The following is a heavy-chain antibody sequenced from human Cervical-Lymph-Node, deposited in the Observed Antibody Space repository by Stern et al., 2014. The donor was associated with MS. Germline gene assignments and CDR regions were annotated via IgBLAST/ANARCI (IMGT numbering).Heavy chain of an antibody. D-gene: IGHD4/OR15-4a*01. CDR2: IHRGGGYI. V-gene: IGHV3-21*01. Sequence: EVQLVQSGGTLVKPGGSLRLSCEASGFTFYSYGMNWVRQAPGKGLEWISFIHRGGGYIESAASVKGRFTISRDNAKKSLYLQMNSLRAEDTAVYYCARDVRGANRFYYYGMDVWGQGTTVTVSS. CDR1: GFTFYSYG. J-gene: IGHJ6*02. CDR3: ARDVRGANRFYYYGMDV.